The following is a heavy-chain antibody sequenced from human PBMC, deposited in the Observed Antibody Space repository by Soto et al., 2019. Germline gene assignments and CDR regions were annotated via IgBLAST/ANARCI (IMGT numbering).Heavy chain of an antibody. CDR2: IYYSGST. V-gene: IGHV4-61*01. Sequence: SETLSLTCTVSGGSVSSGSYYWSWIRQPPGKGLEWIGYIYYSGSTNYNPSLKSRVTISVDTSKNQFSLKLSSVTAADTAVYYCARSHYSSHNLGDYGMDVWGQGTTVTVSS. CDR1: GGSVSSGSYY. D-gene: IGHD4-4*01. J-gene: IGHJ6*02. CDR3: ARSHYSSHNLGDYGMDV.